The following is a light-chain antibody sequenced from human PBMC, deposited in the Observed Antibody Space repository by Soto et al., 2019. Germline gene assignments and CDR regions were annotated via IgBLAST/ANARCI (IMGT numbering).Light chain of an antibody. CDR2: GAT. Sequence: DIQMTQSPSSVSASVGDSVTITCRASQSVRAWLAWYQQKEGKAPKLLIYGATSLLRGVPRRFSGSGSGTDFTLTISSLQSEDFAVYYCQQYNNWPLTLGGGTKVDI. V-gene: IGKV1D-16*01. CDR3: QQYNNWPLT. J-gene: IGKJ4*01. CDR1: QSVRAW.